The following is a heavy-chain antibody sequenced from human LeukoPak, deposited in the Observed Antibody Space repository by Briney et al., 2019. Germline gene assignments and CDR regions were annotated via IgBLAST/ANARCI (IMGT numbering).Heavy chain of an antibody. CDR3: ARCYCSGGSCYSSQPLCWFDP. D-gene: IGHD2-15*01. CDR2: INHSGST. CDR1: GGSFSGYY. V-gene: IGHV4-34*01. Sequence: SETLSLTCAVYGGSFSGYYWSWIRQPPGKGLEWIGEINHSGSTNYNPSLKSRVTISVDTSKNQFSLKLSSVTAADTAVYYCARCYCSGGSCYSSQPLCWFDPWGRGTLVTVSS. J-gene: IGHJ5*02.